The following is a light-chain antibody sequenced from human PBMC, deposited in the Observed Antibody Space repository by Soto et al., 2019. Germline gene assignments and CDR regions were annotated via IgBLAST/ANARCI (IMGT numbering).Light chain of an antibody. V-gene: IGKV1-39*01. J-gene: IGKJ1*01. Sequence: DIQMTQSPSSLSASVGDRVTITCRTSQGISSFLNWYQQKPGRAPKLLIYAASSLQSGVPSRFSGSVSGTDFTLTINSLQPEDFATYYCQQSYTTPWTFGQGTKVEIK. CDR2: AAS. CDR1: QGISSF. CDR3: QQSYTTPWT.